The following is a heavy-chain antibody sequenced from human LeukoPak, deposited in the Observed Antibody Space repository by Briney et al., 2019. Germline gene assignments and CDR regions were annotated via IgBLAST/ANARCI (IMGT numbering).Heavy chain of an antibody. CDR2: INPNSGDT. V-gene: IGHV1-2*02. J-gene: IGHJ4*02. D-gene: IGHD3-16*02. Sequence: ASVTVSCKASGYTFSGYQIHWVRQAPGQGLEWMGWINPNSGDTNYAQKFQGRVTMTSDTSIGTAYMELSRLSSDDTAVYSCARGAVSGTYRYLYWGQGTLVTVSS. CDR3: ARGAVSGTYRYLY. CDR1: GYTFSGYQ.